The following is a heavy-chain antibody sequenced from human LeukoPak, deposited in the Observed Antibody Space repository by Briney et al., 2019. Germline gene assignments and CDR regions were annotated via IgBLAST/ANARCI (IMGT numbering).Heavy chain of an antibody. J-gene: IGHJ4*02. D-gene: IGHD1-26*01. CDR2: LSYVGTT. V-gene: IGHV4-31*03. CDR3: ARSRPGSYQGY. CDR1: GGSISSGTYY. Sequence: KPSETLSLTCTVSGGSISSGTYYWTWIRQHPEKGLEWIGFLSYVGTTHYNPSLKSRVSISVDTSKNQFSLKLISLTAADTAVYYCARSRPGSYQGYWGQGTLVTVSS.